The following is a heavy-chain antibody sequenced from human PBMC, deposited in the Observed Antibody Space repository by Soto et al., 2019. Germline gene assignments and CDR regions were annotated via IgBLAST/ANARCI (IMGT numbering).Heavy chain of an antibody. CDR2: IHYSGST. Sequence: QVQLQESGPGLVKPSQTLSLACSVSGASINSGGYFWIWLRQLPGKGLEWIGYIHYSGSTYYHPSLKSRVVMSMDTSKNDFSMKLSSVTAADTAVFYCARGFVETAMAFASWGQGALVTVSS. CDR3: ARGFVETAMAFAS. CDR1: GASINSGGYF. V-gene: IGHV4-31*03. J-gene: IGHJ4*02. D-gene: IGHD5-18*01.